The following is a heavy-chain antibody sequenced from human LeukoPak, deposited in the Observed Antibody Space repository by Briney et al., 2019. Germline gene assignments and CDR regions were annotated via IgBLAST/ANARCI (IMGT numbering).Heavy chain of an antibody. CDR3: ARDRYYDGSGYYYFDY. CDR1: GFTFSSYA. J-gene: IGHJ4*02. Sequence: GGSLRLSCAASGFTFSSYAMSWVRQAPGKGLEWVSGISGSTGGTYYADSVKGRFTISRDNAKNSLYLQMNSLRAEDTAVYYCARDRYYDGSGYYYFDYWGQGTLVTVSS. D-gene: IGHD3-22*01. V-gene: IGHV3-23*01. CDR2: ISGSTGGT.